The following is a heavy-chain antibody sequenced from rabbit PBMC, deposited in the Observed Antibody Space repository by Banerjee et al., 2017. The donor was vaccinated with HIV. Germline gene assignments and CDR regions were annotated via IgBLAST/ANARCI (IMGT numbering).Heavy chain of an antibody. Sequence: QEQLEESGGDLVKPEGSLTLTCTASGFSFSNYCWICWVRQAPGKGLEWIACIHAGSSGSTYYASWAKGRFPISKTSSTTVTLQMTSLTAADTATYFCARVGYTGYDGDEYVMNGYVFKLWGQGTLVTVS. J-gene: IGHJ4*01. D-gene: IGHD7-1*01. V-gene: IGHV1S45*01. CDR3: ARVGYTGYDGDEYVMNGYVFKL. CDR1: GFSFSNYCW. CDR2: IHAGSSGST.